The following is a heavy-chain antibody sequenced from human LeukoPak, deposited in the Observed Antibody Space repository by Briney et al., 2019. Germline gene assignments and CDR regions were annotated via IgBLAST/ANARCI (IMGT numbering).Heavy chain of an antibody. CDR3: ARGERGDCGGDSRPTDY. Sequence: GGSLRLSCAASGFTFSSYAMHWVRQAPGKGLEYVSAISSNGGSTYYANSVKGRFTISRDNSKNTLYLQMGSLRAEDMAVYYCARGERGDCGGDSRPTDYWGQGTLVTVSS. V-gene: IGHV3-64*01. CDR1: GFTFSSYA. D-gene: IGHD2-21*02. CDR2: ISSNGGST. J-gene: IGHJ4*02.